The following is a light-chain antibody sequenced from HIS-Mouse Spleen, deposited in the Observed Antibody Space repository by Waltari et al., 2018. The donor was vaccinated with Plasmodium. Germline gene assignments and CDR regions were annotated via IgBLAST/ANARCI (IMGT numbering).Light chain of an antibody. CDR1: QRVSSN. V-gene: IGKV3-15*01. CDR2: GAS. J-gene: IGKJ3*01. Sequence: ELVLTQSPATLSVSQGERATLSCRASQRVSSNLAWYQQKPGQAPRLLIYGASTRATGIPARFSGSGSGTEFTLTISSLQSEDFAVYYCQQYNNWSFTFGPGTKVDIK. CDR3: QQYNNWSFT.